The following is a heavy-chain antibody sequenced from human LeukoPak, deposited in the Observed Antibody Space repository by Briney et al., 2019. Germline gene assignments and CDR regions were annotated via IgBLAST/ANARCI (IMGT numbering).Heavy chain of an antibody. J-gene: IGHJ4*02. V-gene: IGHV4-39*02. CDR1: GGSIRSSYYY. D-gene: IGHD3-22*01. CDR3: ARDPPNAHYDSSGYYPLDDY. Sequence: SETLSLTCTVSGGSIRSSYYYWGWIRQPPGKGLEWIGSIYDSGSTYYNPSLKSRVTISVDTSKNQFSLKLSSVTAADTAVYYCARDPPNAHYDSSGYYPLDDYWGQGTLVTVSS. CDR2: IYDSGST.